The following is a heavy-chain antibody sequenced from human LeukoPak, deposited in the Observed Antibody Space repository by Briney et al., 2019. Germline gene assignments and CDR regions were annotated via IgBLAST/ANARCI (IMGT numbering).Heavy chain of an antibody. V-gene: IGHV3-21*01. CDR2: ITSSSSYI. Sequence: GGSLRLSCAVSGFTFSSYSMNWVRQAPGKGLEWVSFITSSSSYIYYADSVKGRFTISRDNAKNSLYLQMNSLRAEDTAVYYCARDLTVTSTCWFDRWGQGTLVTVSS. J-gene: IGHJ5*02. CDR1: GFTFSSYS. D-gene: IGHD4-11*01. CDR3: ARDLTVTSTCWFDR.